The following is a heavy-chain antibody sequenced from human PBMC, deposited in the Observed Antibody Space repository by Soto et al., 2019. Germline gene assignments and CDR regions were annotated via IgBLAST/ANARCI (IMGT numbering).Heavy chain of an antibody. V-gene: IGHV1-69*02. CDR2: IITVVDIA. D-gene: IGHD3-16*01. CDR1: GGTFNNYT. Sequence: VQLVQSGAEVKKPGSSVKVSCKTSGGTFNNYTINWVRQAPGQGLEWMGRIITVVDIANSALKFRDRVSISTDQATSTAYMELSSLRSEDTAMYYCASEVPYTDFDYLFDNWGQGTLVTVSS. J-gene: IGHJ4*02. CDR3: ASEVPYTDFDYLFDN.